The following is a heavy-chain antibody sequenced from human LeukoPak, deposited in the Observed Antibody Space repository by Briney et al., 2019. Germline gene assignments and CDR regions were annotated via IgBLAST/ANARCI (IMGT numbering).Heavy chain of an antibody. V-gene: IGHV4-34*01. CDR2: INHSGST. CDR1: GFTFSSYS. D-gene: IGHD3-10*01. J-gene: IGHJ6*03. Sequence: GSLRLSCAASGFTFSSYSMNWVRQPPGKGLEWIGEINHSGSTTYNPSLKSRVIIAVDTSKNQFSLKLTSVTAADTAVYYCARVGDLFGAHRVRGLPPDYYYMDVWGKGTTVTVSS. CDR3: ARVGDLFGAHRVRGLPPDYYYMDV.